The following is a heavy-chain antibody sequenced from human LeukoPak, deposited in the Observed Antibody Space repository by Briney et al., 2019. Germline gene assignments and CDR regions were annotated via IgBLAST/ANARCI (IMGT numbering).Heavy chain of an antibody. CDR1: GGSISSYY. Sequence: SETLSLTCIVSGGSISSYYWSWIRQPPGKGLEWIGYIYYSGSTNYNPSLKSRVTISVDTSKNQFSLKLSSVTAADTAVYYCARDHRNYDILTGYYYYYYGMDVWGQGTTVTVSS. V-gene: IGHV4-59*01. D-gene: IGHD3-9*01. J-gene: IGHJ6*01. CDR2: IYYSGST. CDR3: ARDHRNYDILTGYYYYYYGMDV.